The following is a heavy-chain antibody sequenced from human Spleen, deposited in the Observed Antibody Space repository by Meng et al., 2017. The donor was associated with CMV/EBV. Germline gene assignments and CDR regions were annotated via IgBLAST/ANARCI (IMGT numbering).Heavy chain of an antibody. J-gene: IGHJ4*02. CDR2: IKQDGSEK. CDR3: AKAAGGDG. Sequence: GGSLRLSCAASGFNFSSSWMSWIRQAPGKGLEWVANIKQDGSEKYYVDSVKGRFTISRDNSRNSVYLQMNSLRSEDTAMYYCAKAAGGDGWGQGTLVTVSS. V-gene: IGHV3-7*01. CDR1: GFNFSSSW. D-gene: IGHD6-13*01.